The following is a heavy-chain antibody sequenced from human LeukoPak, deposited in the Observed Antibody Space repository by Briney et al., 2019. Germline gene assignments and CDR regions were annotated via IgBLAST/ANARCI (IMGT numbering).Heavy chain of an antibody. J-gene: IGHJ6*02. CDR1: GGTFSSYA. D-gene: IGHD3-3*01. CDR2: IIPIFGTA. Sequence: GASVKVSCTASGGTFSSYAISWVRQAPGQGLEWMGGIIPIFGTANYAQKFQGRVTITADESTSTAYMELSSLRSEDTAVYYCARERHRITIFGVVMDYYGMDVWGQGTTVTVSS. CDR3: ARERHRITIFGVVMDYYGMDV. V-gene: IGHV1-69*13.